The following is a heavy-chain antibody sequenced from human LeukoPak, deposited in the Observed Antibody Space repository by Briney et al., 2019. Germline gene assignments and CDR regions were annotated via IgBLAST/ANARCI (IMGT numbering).Heavy chain of an antibody. J-gene: IGHJ5*02. V-gene: IGHV4-38-2*02. Sequence: SETLSLTCTVSGRSITSNFYWGWIRQPPGKGLEYIGSIYHSGNTQYNPSLKSRVTISIDTSNNQFSLNLRSVTAADTAVYYCGRVPPRRDYCYSVDCYWSWFDPWGQGTLVTVSS. CDR1: GRSITSNFY. CDR2: IYHSGNT. D-gene: IGHD2/OR15-2a*01. CDR3: GRVPPRRDYCYSVDCYWSWFDP.